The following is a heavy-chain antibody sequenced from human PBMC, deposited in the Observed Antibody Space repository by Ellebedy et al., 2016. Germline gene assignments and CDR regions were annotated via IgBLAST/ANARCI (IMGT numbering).Heavy chain of an antibody. D-gene: IGHD3-22*01. CDR3: VRVLGTCSTVSCPPGDNYYSLGLDV. Sequence: SETLSLTXTVSGGTSYNYFWAWIRQPPGEDLEWIGEGHHRVGTYYNPSLRGRVTISVDSTNHQISLRLTSVTVADSAVYFCVRVLGTCSTVSCPPGDNYYSLGLDVWGQGTTVTVSS. CDR2: GHHRVGT. V-gene: IGHV4-34*01. CDR1: GGTSYNYF. J-gene: IGHJ6*02.